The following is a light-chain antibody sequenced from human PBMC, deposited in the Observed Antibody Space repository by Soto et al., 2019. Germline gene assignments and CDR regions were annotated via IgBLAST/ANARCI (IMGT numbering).Light chain of an antibody. V-gene: IGKV3-11*01. CDR1: QSVSSY. Sequence: EIVLAQSPATLSLSPGESATLSCRASQSVSSYLAWYQQKPGQAPRLLIYDASNRATGIPARFSGSGSGTDFTLTIRSLEPEDFAVYYCQQRRNWPLTFGGGTKVEIK. CDR2: DAS. J-gene: IGKJ4*01. CDR3: QQRRNWPLT.